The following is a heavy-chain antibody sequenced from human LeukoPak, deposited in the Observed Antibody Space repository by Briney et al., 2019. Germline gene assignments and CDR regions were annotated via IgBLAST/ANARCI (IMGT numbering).Heavy chain of an antibody. CDR2: IWYDGSNK. D-gene: IGHD1-26*01. CDR3: ARDAVGATRPRVPDY. Sequence: GGSLRLSCAASGSTFSSYGMHWVRQAPGKGLEWVAVIWYDGSNKYYADSVKGRFTISRDNSKNTLYLQMNSLRAEDTAVYYCARDAVGATRPRVPDYWGQGTLVTVSS. V-gene: IGHV3-33*01. CDR1: GSTFSSYG. J-gene: IGHJ4*02.